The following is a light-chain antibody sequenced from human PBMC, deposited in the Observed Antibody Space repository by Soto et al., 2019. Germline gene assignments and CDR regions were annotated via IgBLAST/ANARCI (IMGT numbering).Light chain of an antibody. CDR1: QSLLYSSNNKNY. V-gene: IGKV4-1*01. CDR2: WAS. CDR3: QQYYSAPAT. J-gene: IGKJ1*01. Sequence: DIVMTQSPDSLAVSLGERATINCKSSQSLLYSSNNKNYLAWYQQKPGQPPKLLIYWASTRESGVPDRFSGSGSATDFTLTISSLQAEDVAVYCCQQYYSAPATLGQGTKVEIK.